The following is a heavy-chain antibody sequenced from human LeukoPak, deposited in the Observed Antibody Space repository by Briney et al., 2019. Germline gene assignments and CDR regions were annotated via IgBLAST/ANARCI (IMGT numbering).Heavy chain of an antibody. CDR3: ARDDYDILTGYYKFCDY. V-gene: IGHV1-2*06. Sequence: ASVKVSCKASGYTFTGYYMHWVRQAPGQGLEWMGRINPNSGGTNYAQKFQGRVTMTRDTSISTAYMELSRLRSDDTAVYYCARDDYDILTGYYKFCDYWGQGTLVTVSS. J-gene: IGHJ4*02. CDR1: GYTFTGYY. CDR2: INPNSGGT. D-gene: IGHD3-9*01.